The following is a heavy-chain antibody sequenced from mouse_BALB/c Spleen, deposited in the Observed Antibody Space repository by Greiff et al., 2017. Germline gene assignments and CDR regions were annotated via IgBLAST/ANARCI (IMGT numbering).Heavy chain of an antibody. Sequence: QVQLKESGAELARPGASVKMSCKASGYTFTSYTMHWVKQRPGQGLEWIGYINPSSGYTKYNQKFKDKATLTADKSSSTAYMQLSSLTSEDSAVYYCARETLRRQDYWGQGTSVTVSA. V-gene: IGHV1-4*01. CDR2: INPSSGYT. D-gene: IGHD2-12*01. J-gene: IGHJ4*01. CDR1: GYTFTSYT. CDR3: ARETLRRQDY.